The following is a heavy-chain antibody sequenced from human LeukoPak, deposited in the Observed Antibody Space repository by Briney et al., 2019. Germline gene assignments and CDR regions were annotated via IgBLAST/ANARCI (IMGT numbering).Heavy chain of an antibody. J-gene: IGHJ3*02. CDR1: GYRFTDYW. CDR2: IYPGDSDT. Sequence: GESLKISCKGSGYRFTDYWIAWVRQMPGKGLEWMGIIYPGDSDTRYSPSFQGQVTISADKSISTAYLQWSSLKASDTAMYYCARVLYCSGGSCYPSHDAFDIWGQGTMVTVSS. CDR3: ARVLYCSGGSCYPSHDAFDI. D-gene: IGHD2-15*01. V-gene: IGHV5-51*01.